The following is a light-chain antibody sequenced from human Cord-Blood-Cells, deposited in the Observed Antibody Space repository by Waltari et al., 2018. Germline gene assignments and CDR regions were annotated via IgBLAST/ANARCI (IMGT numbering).Light chain of an antibody. V-gene: IGLV3-1*01. CDR1: KLGDKY. J-gene: IGLJ3*02. CDR3: RAWASSTEV. Sequence: SYELTQPPSVSVSPGQTASITCSGDKLGDKYACWSQQKPGQSTVLVIYQDSNRPTALREQFSGSNSGNTATLTISGSQAMDEVDYYCRAWASSTEVVGRRTKLPVL. CDR2: QDS.